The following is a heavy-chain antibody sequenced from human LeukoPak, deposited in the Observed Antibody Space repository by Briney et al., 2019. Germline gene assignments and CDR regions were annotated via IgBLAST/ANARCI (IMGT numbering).Heavy chain of an antibody. D-gene: IGHD6-6*01. J-gene: IGHJ3*02. V-gene: IGHV4-59*01. Sequence: SETLSLTCTVSGGSISSYYCSWSRQPPAPGLGLMGYISYSGSTSSNPSLKSRVTLSVDTPKNQFSLKLSSVTAADTVVYSCASGDTSSSPRRAFDIWGQGKMVTVSS. CDR3: ASGDTSSSPRRAFDI. CDR1: GGSISSYY. CDR2: ISYSGST.